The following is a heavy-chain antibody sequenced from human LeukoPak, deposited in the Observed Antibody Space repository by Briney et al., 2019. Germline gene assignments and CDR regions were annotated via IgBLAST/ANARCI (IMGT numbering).Heavy chain of an antibody. CDR2: INHSGST. D-gene: IGHD1-26*01. Sequence: SETLSLTCAVYGGSFSGYYWSWIRQPPGKGLEWIGEINHSGSTNYNPSLKSRVTISVDTSKNQFSLKLSSVTAADTAVYYCARGYRSAGSYYHRPGGPNDYWGQGTLVTVCS. J-gene: IGHJ4*02. V-gene: IGHV4-34*01. CDR1: GGSFSGYY. CDR3: ARGYRSAGSYYHRPGGPNDY.